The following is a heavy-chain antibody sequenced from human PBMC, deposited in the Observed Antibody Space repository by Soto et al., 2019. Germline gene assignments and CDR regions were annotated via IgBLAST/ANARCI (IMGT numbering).Heavy chain of an antibody. D-gene: IGHD3-22*01. Sequence: GESLKISCKGSGYSFTSYWIGWVRQMPGKGLEWMGIIYPGDSDTRYSPSFQGQVTISADKSISTAYLQWSSLKASDTAMYYCARQLQAEDGSGYSHHNCFGPRGQGALVTVSS. V-gene: IGHV5-51*01. CDR1: GYSFTSYW. CDR2: IYPGDSDT. CDR3: ARQLQAEDGSGYSHHNCFGP. J-gene: IGHJ5*02.